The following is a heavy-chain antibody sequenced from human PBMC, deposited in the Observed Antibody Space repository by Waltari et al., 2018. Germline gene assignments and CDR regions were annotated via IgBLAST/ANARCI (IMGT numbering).Heavy chain of an antibody. D-gene: IGHD2-2*01. Sequence: QVQLQKWGAGLLKPSETLSLTCALYGGSFSGSYWSWLRQPPGKGLEWIGEINHSGSTNYNPSLKSRVTISVDTSKNQFSLKLSSVTAADTAVYYCARAYCSSTSCYGGPLDYWGQGTLVTVSS. J-gene: IGHJ4*02. CDR3: ARAYCSSTSCYGGPLDY. CDR1: GGSFSGSY. V-gene: IGHV4-34*01. CDR2: INHSGST.